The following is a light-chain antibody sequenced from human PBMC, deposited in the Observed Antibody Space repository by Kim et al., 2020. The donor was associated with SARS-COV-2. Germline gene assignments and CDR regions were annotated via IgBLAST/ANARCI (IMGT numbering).Light chain of an antibody. CDR2: GKN. Sequence: SSELTQDPAVSVALVQTVRITCQGDSLRSYYASWYQQKPGQAPVLVFYGKNKRPSGIPDRFSGSYSGNTASLTITAAQAEDEADYYCNSRESSANHWMFGGGTKLTVL. J-gene: IGLJ3*02. CDR3: NSRESSANHWM. CDR1: SLRSYY. V-gene: IGLV3-19*01.